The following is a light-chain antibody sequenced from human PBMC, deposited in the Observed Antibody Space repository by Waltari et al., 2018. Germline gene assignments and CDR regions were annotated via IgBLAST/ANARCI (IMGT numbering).Light chain of an antibody. CDR2: ANN. V-gene: IGLV1-44*01. Sequence: QSVLTQPPSASGTPGQSVTISCSGSSSNIGSHIVTWFQQLPGTAPKVLIYANNERPSGVPDRFSGSESGTSASLAISGLQSEDEADYYCVAWDGSLSGQWVFGGGTKLTVL. J-gene: IGLJ3*02. CDR3: VAWDGSLSGQWV. CDR1: SSNIGSHI.